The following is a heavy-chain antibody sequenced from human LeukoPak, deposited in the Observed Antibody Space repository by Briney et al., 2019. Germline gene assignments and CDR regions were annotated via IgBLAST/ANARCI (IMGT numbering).Heavy chain of an antibody. D-gene: IGHD2-15*01. CDR3: ARDCSGGSCYLGDY. V-gene: IGHV3-7*01. Sequence: PGGSLRLSCAASGFTFSSHAMSWVRQAPGKGLEWVANIKQDGSDKYYVDSVKGRFTISRDNAKNSLYLQMNSLRAEDTAVYYCARDCSGGSCYLGDYWGQGTLVTVSS. CDR1: GFTFSSHA. J-gene: IGHJ4*02. CDR2: IKQDGSDK.